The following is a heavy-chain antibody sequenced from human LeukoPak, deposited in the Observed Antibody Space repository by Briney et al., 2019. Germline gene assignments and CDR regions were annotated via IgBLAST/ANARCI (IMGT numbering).Heavy chain of an antibody. CDR3: AKVYSSGWCYFDY. V-gene: IGHV3-33*06. CDR1: GFTFSSYG. Sequence: GGSLRLSCAASGFTFSSYGMHWVRQAPGKGLEWVAVIWYDGSNKYYADSVKGRFTISRDNSKNTLYLQMNSLRAEDTAVYYCAKVYSSGWCYFDYWGQGTLVTVSS. J-gene: IGHJ4*02. D-gene: IGHD6-19*01. CDR2: IWYDGSNK.